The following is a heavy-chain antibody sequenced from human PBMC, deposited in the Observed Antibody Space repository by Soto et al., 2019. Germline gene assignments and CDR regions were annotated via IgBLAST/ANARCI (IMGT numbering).Heavy chain of an antibody. V-gene: IGHV1-8*01. D-gene: IGHD3-16*02. CDR3: ARGPVITFGGVIVMVTHFDY. J-gene: IGHJ4*02. Sequence: ASVKVSCKASGYTFTSYDTNWVRQATGQGLEWMGWMNPNSGNTGYAQKFQGRVTMTRNTSISTAYMELSSLRSEDTAVYYCARGPVITFGGVIVMVTHFDYWGQGTLVTVSS. CDR2: MNPNSGNT. CDR1: GYTFTSYD.